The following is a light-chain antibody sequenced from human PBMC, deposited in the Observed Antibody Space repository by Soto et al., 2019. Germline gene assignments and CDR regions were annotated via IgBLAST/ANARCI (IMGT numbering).Light chain of an antibody. CDR3: QQSYSAPRT. J-gene: IGKJ1*01. V-gene: IGKV3-20*01. CDR1: QSVSDNY. CDR2: GAS. Sequence: EIVLTQSPGTLSLSPGERATLSCRASQSVSDNYLAWYQRKPGQAPRLLIYGASSRASGIPDRFSGSGSGTDFTLTISRLEPEDFATYYCQQSYSAPRTFGQGTKVEIK.